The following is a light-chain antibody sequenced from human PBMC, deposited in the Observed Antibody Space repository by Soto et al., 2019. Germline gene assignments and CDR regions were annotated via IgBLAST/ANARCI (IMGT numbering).Light chain of an antibody. V-gene: IGKV1-39*01. J-gene: IGKJ4*01. CDR2: GAS. CDR1: QGISSY. Sequence: IQLTQSPSSLSASVGDRVTITCRASQGISSYLGLYQQKPGKAPKLLIYGASTLQSGVPSRFSGSGSGTEFTLTISSLQAEDFATYFCQESYTTPAVSFGGGTKVDIK. CDR3: QESYTTPAVS.